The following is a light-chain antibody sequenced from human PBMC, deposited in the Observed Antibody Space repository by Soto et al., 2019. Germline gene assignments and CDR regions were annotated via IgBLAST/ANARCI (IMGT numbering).Light chain of an antibody. V-gene: IGKV3-11*01. CDR2: DTS. CDR3: QQRRSWPIT. Sequence: EIVLTQSPATLSLSPGERATLSCRASQSLNIYLAWYQQKPGQAPRLLIYDTSNRATGIPARFSGSGSETDFTLTISNLEPEDFAVYYCQQRRSWPITVGHGTRLEIK. CDR1: QSLNIY. J-gene: IGKJ5*01.